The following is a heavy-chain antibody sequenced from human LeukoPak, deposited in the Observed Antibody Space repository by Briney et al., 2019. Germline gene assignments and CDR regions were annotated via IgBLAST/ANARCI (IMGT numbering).Heavy chain of an antibody. CDR2: ISSNGGST. J-gene: IGHJ4*02. D-gene: IGHD2/OR15-2a*01. CDR3: AKDREYFLAWLFDY. V-gene: IGHV3-64*04. Sequence: GGSLRLSCSASGFTFSSYAMHWVRQAPGKGLEYVSAISSNGGSTYYADSVKGRFTISRDNSKNTLYLQMNSLRAEDTAVYYCAKDREYFLAWLFDYWGQGTLVTVSS. CDR1: GFTFSSYA.